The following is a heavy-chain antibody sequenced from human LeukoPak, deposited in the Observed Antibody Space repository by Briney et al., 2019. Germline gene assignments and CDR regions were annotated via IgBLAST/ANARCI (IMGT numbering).Heavy chain of an antibody. CDR1: GYTFTSYA. CDR3: VVVLDAFDI. CDR2: IKTNTGNP. J-gene: IGHJ3*02. D-gene: IGHD3-22*01. Sequence: ASVKVSCKASGYTFTSYAMNWVRQAPGQGLEWMGWIKTNTGNPTYAQGFTGRFVFSLDTSVSTAYLQISSLKAEDTAVYYCVVVLDAFDIWGQGTMVTVSS. V-gene: IGHV7-4-1*02.